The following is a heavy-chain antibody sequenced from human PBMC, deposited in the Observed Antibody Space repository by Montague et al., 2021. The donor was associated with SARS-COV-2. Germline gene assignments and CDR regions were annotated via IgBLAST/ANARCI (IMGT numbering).Heavy chain of an antibody. CDR3: ARLLRSCSNGVCRTYYYYAMDV. V-gene: IGHV4-59*01. CDR1: GGSISGYY. Sequence: SETLSLTCTVSGGSISGYYWSWIRQSPGKGLEWIGYIYYSGSTXXXPXXXXRVTVSVDRSKNQVSLKLSSVTPADTAVYYCARLLRSCSNGVCRTYYYYAMDVWGQGAQVTVSS. D-gene: IGHD2-8*01. CDR2: IYYSGST. J-gene: IGHJ6*02.